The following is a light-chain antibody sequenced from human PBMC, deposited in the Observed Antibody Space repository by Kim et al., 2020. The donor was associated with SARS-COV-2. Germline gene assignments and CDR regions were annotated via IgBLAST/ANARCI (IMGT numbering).Light chain of an antibody. Sequence: ACVGDRVPTTRRASQGIANSSAWCKQKPGKAPKLLLYAASALQPGVPSRFNGGGAGTDFTLTISSLQTEDVATYYCKKYDGAPWTFGQGTKVDIK. CDR2: AAS. V-gene: IGKV1-27*01. CDR3: KKYDGAPWT. J-gene: IGKJ1*01. CDR1: QGIANS.